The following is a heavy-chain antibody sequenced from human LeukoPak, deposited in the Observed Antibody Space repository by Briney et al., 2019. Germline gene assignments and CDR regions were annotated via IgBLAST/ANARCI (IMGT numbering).Heavy chain of an antibody. Sequence: PGGSLRLSCAASGFTFSDYYMSWIRQAPGKGLEWVSYISSSGSTIYYADSLKGRFTISRDNAKNSLYLQMNSLRAEDTAVYYCARDWSYLPSGAAGENDIWGQGTMVTVSS. J-gene: IGHJ3*02. CDR3: ARDWSYLPSGAAGENDI. CDR2: ISSSGSTI. D-gene: IGHD6-13*01. V-gene: IGHV3-11*01. CDR1: GFTFSDYY.